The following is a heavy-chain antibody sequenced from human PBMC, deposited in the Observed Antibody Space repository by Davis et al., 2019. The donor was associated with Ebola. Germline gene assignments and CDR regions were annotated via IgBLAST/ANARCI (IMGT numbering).Heavy chain of an antibody. J-gene: IGHJ4*02. CDR2: ISSGGSIT. Sequence: PGGSLRLSCAASGFTFSSYSMNWVRQAPGKGLEWVASISSGGSITNYADSVKGRFIISRDNANNSLYLQVNSLRAEDTAMYYCARDRDTEYWFDFWGQGTLVTVSS. CDR3: ARDRDTEYWFDF. D-gene: IGHD3-16*02. CDR1: GFTFSSYS. V-gene: IGHV3-21*01.